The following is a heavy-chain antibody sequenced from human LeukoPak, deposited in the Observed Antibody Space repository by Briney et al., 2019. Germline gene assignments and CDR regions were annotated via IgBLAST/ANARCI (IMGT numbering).Heavy chain of an antibody. J-gene: IGHJ4*02. CDR2: IRSKAYGGTT. CDR1: GFTFGDYA. D-gene: IGHD4-17*01. V-gene: IGHV3-49*04. CDR3: TRGGYGDQVSDY. Sequence: GGSLRLSCAASGFTFGDYAMSWVRQAPGKGLEWVGFIRSKAYGGTTEYAASVKGRFTISRDDSISIAYLQMNSLKTEATAVYYCTRGGYGDQVSDYWGQGTLVTVSS.